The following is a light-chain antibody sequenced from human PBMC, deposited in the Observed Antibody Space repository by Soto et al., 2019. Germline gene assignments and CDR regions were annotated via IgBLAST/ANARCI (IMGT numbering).Light chain of an antibody. J-gene: IGKJ2*01. CDR2: GAS. V-gene: IGKV3-15*01. CDR1: HSVSSN. Sequence: EIVMTQSPATLSVSPGERATLSCRASHSVSSNLAWYRQKPGQAPRLLIYGASTRATGIPARFSGSGSGTEFTLTISSLQSEDFAVYYCKQYNNLPRVYTFGKGNK. CDR3: KQYNNLPRVYT.